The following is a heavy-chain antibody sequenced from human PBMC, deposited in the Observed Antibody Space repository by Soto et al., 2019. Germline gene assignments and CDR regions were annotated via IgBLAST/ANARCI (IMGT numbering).Heavy chain of an antibody. CDR3: AIFLWFGELLHKYGMAV. J-gene: IGHJ6*01. D-gene: IGHD3-10*01. V-gene: IGHV3-33*01. CDR2: IWYDGSNK. Sequence: PRGSLRLSCAASGVTFSSYGMHWVRQAPGKGLEWVAVIWYDGSNKYYADSVKGRFTISRDNSKNTLYLQMNSLRAEDTAVYYCAIFLWFGELLHKYGMAVWGQVTTFTVSS. CDR1: GVTFSSYG.